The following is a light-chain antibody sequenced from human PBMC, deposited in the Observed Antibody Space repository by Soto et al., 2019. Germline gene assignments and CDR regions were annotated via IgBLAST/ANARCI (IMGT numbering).Light chain of an antibody. CDR2: GAS. Sequence: EIVLTQSPGTLSLSPGERATLSFRASQSVINNYLAWYQQKPGQAPRLLIYGASNRATGIPDRFRGSGSGTEFTLTITSLQAEDSAVYYCQQYYNWPRTFGQGTRLEI. J-gene: IGKJ5*01. CDR1: QSVINNY. V-gene: IGKV3-20*01. CDR3: QQYYNWPRT.